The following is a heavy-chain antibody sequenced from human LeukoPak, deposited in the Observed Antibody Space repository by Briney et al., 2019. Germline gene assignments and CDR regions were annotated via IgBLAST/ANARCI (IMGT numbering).Heavy chain of an antibody. CDR2: IYYSGST. D-gene: IGHD6-6*01. CDR1: GGSISSSSYY. J-gene: IGHJ6*03. Sequence: PSETLSLTRTVSGGSISSSSYYWGWIRQPPGKGLEWIGSIYYSGSTYYNPSLKSRVTISVDTSKNQFSLKLSSVTAADTAVYYCARRGSSPNYYYYYMDVWGKGTTVTVSS. V-gene: IGHV4-39*01. CDR3: ARRGSSPNYYYYYMDV.